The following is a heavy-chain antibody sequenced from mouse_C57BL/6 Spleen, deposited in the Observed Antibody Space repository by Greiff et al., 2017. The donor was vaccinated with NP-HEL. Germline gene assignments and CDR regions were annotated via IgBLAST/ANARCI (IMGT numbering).Heavy chain of an antibody. D-gene: IGHD2-1*01. CDR1: GYAFSSSW. Sequence: VQLVESGPELVKPGASVKISCKASGYAFSSSWMNWVKQRPGKGLEWIGRIYPGDGDTNYNGKFKGKATLTADKSSSTAYMQLSSLTSEDSAVYFCARWGIYDGNYPYYFDYWGQGTTLTVSS. J-gene: IGHJ2*01. CDR3: ARWGIYDGNYPYYFDY. V-gene: IGHV1-82*01. CDR2: IYPGDGDT.